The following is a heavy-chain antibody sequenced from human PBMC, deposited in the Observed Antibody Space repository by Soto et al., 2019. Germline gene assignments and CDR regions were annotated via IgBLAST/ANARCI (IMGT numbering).Heavy chain of an antibody. Sequence: SVKVSCKASGGTFSSYAISWVRQAPGQGLEWMGGIIPIFGTANYAQRFQGRVTITADESTSTAYMELSSLRSEDTAVYYCARIVDCSGGSCYGPQFDYWGQGTLVTVSS. J-gene: IGHJ4*02. V-gene: IGHV1-69*13. CDR3: ARIVDCSGGSCYGPQFDY. D-gene: IGHD2-15*01. CDR2: IIPIFGTA. CDR1: GGTFSSYA.